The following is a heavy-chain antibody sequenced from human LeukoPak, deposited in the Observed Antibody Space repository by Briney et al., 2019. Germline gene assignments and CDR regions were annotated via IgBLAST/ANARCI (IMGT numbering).Heavy chain of an antibody. CDR1: GYTFTSNY. J-gene: IGHJ5*02. V-gene: IGHV1-46*01. CDR2: IGPSGGST. CDR3: ARVLGGWTQVRNFNWFDP. Sequence: ASVKVSCKAFGYTFTSNYMHWVRQAPGQGPEWMGVIGPSGGSTTYAQKFQGRVTLTRDMSTSTDYLELSSLRSEDTAVYYCARVLGGWTQVRNFNWFDPWGQGTLVTVSS. D-gene: IGHD1-14*01.